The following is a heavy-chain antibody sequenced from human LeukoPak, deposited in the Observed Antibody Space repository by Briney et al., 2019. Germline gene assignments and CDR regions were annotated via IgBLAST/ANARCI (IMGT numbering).Heavy chain of an antibody. V-gene: IGHV3-9*01. D-gene: IGHD5-18*01. Sequence: GGSLRLSCVASGFTFDDYAMHWVRQAPGKGLEWVSGISWNSGDIGYADSVKGRFTISRDNAKNSLYLQMNSLRAEDTALYYCAKVSGYSYGFFDYWGQGTLVTVPS. CDR2: ISWNSGDI. CDR3: AKVSGYSYGFFDY. CDR1: GFTFDDYA. J-gene: IGHJ4*02.